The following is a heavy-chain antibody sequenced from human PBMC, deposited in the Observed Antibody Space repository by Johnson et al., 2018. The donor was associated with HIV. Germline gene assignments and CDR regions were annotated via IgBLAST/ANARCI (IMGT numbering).Heavy chain of an antibody. Sequence: QVQLVESGGGVVQPGTSLRLSCTAPGFAFSSYALHWVRQAPGKGLEWVAVISYDGRDAYYADSVKGRFTSSRDNSKNTLYLQMNSLRPEDSAVYYCASSWGNAFDIWGQGTMVTVSS. CDR3: ASSWGNAFDI. D-gene: IGHD7-27*01. V-gene: IGHV3-30*04. CDR1: GFAFSSYA. CDR2: ISYDGRDA. J-gene: IGHJ3*02.